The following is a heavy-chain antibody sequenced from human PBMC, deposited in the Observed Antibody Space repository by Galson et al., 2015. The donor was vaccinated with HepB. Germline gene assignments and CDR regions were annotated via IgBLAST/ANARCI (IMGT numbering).Heavy chain of an antibody. CDR3: AKGRDGYNSDY. CDR1: GFTFSNFA. D-gene: IGHD5-24*01. CDR2: TSDSGGGT. Sequence: SLRLSCAASGFTFSNFAMSWVRQAPGKGLEWVSGTSDSGGGTYYADSVKGRFTISRDNSRNTLYLQMNILRAEDTAVYYCAKGRDGYNSDYWGQGTLVTVSS. V-gene: IGHV3-23*01. J-gene: IGHJ4*02.